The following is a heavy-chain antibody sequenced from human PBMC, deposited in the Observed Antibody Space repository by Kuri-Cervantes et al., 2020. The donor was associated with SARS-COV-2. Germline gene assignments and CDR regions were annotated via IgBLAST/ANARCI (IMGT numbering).Heavy chain of an antibody. Sequence: ESLKISCAVYGESFSGYYWNWIRQPPGKGLEWIGDFNHTGSTNYNPSLKSRVTISLDTSKNQFSLELSSVTAADTAVYYCARGHGHAEAFDIWGQGTMVTVSS. CDR3: ARGHGHAEAFDI. V-gene: IGHV4-34*01. CDR1: GESFSGYY. CDR2: FNHTGST. D-gene: IGHD1-14*01. J-gene: IGHJ3*02.